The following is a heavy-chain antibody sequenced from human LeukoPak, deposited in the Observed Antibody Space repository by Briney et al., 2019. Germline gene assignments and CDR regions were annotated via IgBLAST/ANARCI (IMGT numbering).Heavy chain of an antibody. CDR1: GFTFSSYA. D-gene: IGHD6-19*01. J-gene: IGHJ4*02. Sequence: GGSLRHSCAASGFTFSSYAMSWVRQAPGKGLEWVSAISGSGGSTYYADSVKGRFTISRDNSKNTLYLQMNSLRAEDTAVYYCASSIAVAGRGGYWGQGTLVTVSS. CDR3: ASSIAVAGRGGY. CDR2: ISGSGGST. V-gene: IGHV3-23*01.